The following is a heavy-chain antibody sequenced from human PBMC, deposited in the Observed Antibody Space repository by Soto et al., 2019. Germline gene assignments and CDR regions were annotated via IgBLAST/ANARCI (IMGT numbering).Heavy chain of an antibody. V-gene: IGHV3-64*01. J-gene: IGHJ6*03. Sequence: EVQLAESGGGLAQPGGSLRLSCAASGFTLSGYAMDWVRQAPGKGLEYVSGISSNGVGTYYANSVQGRFTISRDNSKNTVXXXXXXXXXXXXXXXXXXXXXXPDFYYMDVWGKGTTVTVSS. CDR2: ISSNGVGT. CDR3: XXXXXPDFYYMDV. CDR1: GFTLSGYA.